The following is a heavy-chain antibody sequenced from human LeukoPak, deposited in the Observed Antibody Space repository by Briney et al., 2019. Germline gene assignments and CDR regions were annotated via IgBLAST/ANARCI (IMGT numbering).Heavy chain of an antibody. CDR3: ANTRRVVAAHIDY. D-gene: IGHD2-15*01. CDR2: ISGSGGST. CDR1: GFTFSSYA. J-gene: IGHJ4*02. Sequence: PGGSLRLSCAASGFTFSSYAMSWVRRAPGKGLEWVSAISGSGGSTYYADSVKGRFTISRDNSKNTLYLQMNSLRAEDTAVYYCANTRRVVAAHIDYWGQGTLVTVSS. V-gene: IGHV3-23*01.